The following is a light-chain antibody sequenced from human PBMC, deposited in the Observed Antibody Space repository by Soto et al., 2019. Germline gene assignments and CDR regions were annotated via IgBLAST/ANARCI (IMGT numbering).Light chain of an antibody. CDR1: QYISNY. J-gene: IGKJ2*01. Sequence: DIQMTQSPSSLSASVGDRVTITCRASQYISNYLTWYHQKQVKAPRLLIYAASSLQGGVTSRFSGSRSGTDCTLTSNGLQPEDFATYYWQQSYSTPYTFGQGTKLDIK. V-gene: IGKV1-39*01. CDR2: AAS. CDR3: QQSYSTPYT.